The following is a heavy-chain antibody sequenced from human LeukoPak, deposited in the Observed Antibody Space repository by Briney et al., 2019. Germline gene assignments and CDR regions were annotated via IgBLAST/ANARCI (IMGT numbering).Heavy chain of an antibody. V-gene: IGHV3-48*03. D-gene: IGHD6-19*01. Sequence: GGSLRLSCAASGFTFSSYEMNWVRQAPGKGLEWVSYISSSGSTIYYADSVKGRFTISRDNSKNTLYLQMNSLRAEDTAVYYCAKKQWLASDAFDIWGQGTMVTVSS. CDR1: GFTFSSYE. CDR2: ISSSGSTI. CDR3: AKKQWLASDAFDI. J-gene: IGHJ3*02.